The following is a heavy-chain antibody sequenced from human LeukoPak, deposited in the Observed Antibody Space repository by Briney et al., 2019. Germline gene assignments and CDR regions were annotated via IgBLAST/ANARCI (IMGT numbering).Heavy chain of an antibody. CDR3: AGSPFLYYYGMDV. CDR1: GFTFSSYS. D-gene: IGHD3-10*01. CDR2: ISYDGSNK. Sequence: GGSLRLSCAASGFTFSSYSMNWVRQAPGKGLEWVAVISYDGSNKYYADSVKGRFTISRDNSKNTLYLQMNSLRAEDTAVYYCAGSPFLYYYGMDVWGQGTTVTVSS. V-gene: IGHV3-30*03. J-gene: IGHJ6*02.